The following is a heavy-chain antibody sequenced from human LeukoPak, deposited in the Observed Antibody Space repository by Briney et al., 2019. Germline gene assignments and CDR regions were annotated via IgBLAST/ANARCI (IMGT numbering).Heavy chain of an antibody. Sequence: GSLRLSCTASGFTFGYYAMSWIRQAPGKGLEVVSFIRSKAYGETADYAASVKGRFTISRDDSKAIAYLQMNSLKTEDTAVYHCTRDRGAYNLYDYWGQGTLVTVSS. CDR2: IRSKAYGETA. CDR1: GFTFGYYA. CDR3: TRDRGAYNLYDY. V-gene: IGHV3-49*03. J-gene: IGHJ4*02. D-gene: IGHD1-1*01.